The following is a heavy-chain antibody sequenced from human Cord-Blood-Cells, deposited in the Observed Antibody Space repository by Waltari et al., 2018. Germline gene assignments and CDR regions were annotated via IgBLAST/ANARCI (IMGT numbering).Heavy chain of an antibody. Sequence: QLQLQESGPGLVKPSETLSLTCTVSGGSIRSSSYYWGWIRQPAGKGLEWIGGIYLSGSTDDHPCLKSRVAISVDTSKNQFSLKLSSVTAADTAVYYCARRRSSSWYMGYYFDYWGQGTLVTVSS. CDR1: GGSIRSSSYY. CDR2: IYLSGST. V-gene: IGHV4-39*01. D-gene: IGHD6-13*01. J-gene: IGHJ4*02. CDR3: ARRRSSSWYMGYYFDY.